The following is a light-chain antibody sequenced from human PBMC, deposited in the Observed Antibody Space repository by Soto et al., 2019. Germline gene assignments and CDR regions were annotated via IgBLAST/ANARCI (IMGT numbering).Light chain of an antibody. CDR1: QSVSSSY. Sequence: EIVLTQSPGTLSLSPGERATLSCRASQSVSSSYLAWYQHKPGQAPRLLIYGASSRATGIPDRFSGSGTGTEFTLTISRLEPEDFALYYCQQYGASPRTFGQGTKVEIK. V-gene: IGKV3-20*01. J-gene: IGKJ1*01. CDR3: QQYGASPRT. CDR2: GAS.